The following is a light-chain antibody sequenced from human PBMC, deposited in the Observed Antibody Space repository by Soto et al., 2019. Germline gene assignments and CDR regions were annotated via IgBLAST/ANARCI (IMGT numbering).Light chain of an antibody. J-gene: IGKJ5*01. CDR2: DAS. CDR3: QQRSNWHPT. Sequence: EIVMTQSPATLSVSPGERATLSCRASQGVSSYLAWYQQKPGQAPRLLIYDASNRATGIPARFSGSGPGTDFTLTISSLEPEDFAVYYCQQRSNWHPTFGQGTRLEIK. CDR1: QGVSSY. V-gene: IGKV3D-11*01.